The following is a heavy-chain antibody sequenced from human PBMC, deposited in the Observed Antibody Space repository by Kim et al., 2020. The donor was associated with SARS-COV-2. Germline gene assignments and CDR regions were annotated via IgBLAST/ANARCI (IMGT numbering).Heavy chain of an antibody. CDR1: GYTFTCYY. Sequence: ASVKVSCKASGYTFTCYYMHWVRQAPGQGLERMGIINPSGGSTTYAQKFQGRVTMTRDTSTSTVYMELCSLRSADTAVYYCARFFGVNCSGGSCYGYYYG. CDR3: ARFFGVNCSGGSCYGYYYG. CDR2: INPSGGST. J-gene: IGHJ6*01. D-gene: IGHD2-15*01. V-gene: IGHV1-46*01.